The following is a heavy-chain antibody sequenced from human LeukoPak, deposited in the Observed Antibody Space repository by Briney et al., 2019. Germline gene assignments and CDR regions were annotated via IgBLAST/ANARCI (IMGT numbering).Heavy chain of an antibody. CDR1: GYTFTSYD. CDR2: INPNSGGT. J-gene: IGHJ5*02. V-gene: IGHV1-2*02. D-gene: IGHD2-2*01. Sequence: ASVKVSCKASGYTFTSYDINWVRQAPGQGLEWMGWINPNSGGTNYAQKFQGRVTMTRDTSISTAYMELSRLRSDDTAVYYCARDPYCSSTSCYRNWFDPWGQGTLVTVSS. CDR3: ARDPYCSSTSCYRNWFDP.